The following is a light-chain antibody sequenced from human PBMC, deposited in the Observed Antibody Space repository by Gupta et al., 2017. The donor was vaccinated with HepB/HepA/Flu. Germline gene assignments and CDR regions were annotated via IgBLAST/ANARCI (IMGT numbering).Light chain of an antibody. CDR1: QSVSSY. V-gene: IGKV3-11*01. CDR2: DTY. CDR3: RKRYKQFPYT. Sequence: DIVLTQSPATLSLSPGERATLSCRASQSVSSYLAWYRQKTGQAPRLLIYDTYNRAPGVPARIISSRSGTAYIPLKSSLEAADFAVNYCRKRYKQFPYTFGQGTKLEIK. J-gene: IGKJ2*01.